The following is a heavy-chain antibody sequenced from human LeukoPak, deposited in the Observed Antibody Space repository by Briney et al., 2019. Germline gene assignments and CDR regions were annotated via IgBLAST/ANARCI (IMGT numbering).Heavy chain of an antibody. J-gene: IGHJ3*01. CDR3: AKVQSDIVGVVFLAFDV. CDR1: GFTFSSYS. Sequence: GGSLRLSCGGSGFTFSSYSMYWVRQAPGKGLEWVASIIGSGTEMFYADSLKGRFTISRDNSKNSLYLQMNSLRVEDTGVYYCAKVQSDIVGVVFLAFDVWGQGTMVSVSS. CDR2: IIGSGTEM. D-gene: IGHD1-26*01. V-gene: IGHV3-21*06.